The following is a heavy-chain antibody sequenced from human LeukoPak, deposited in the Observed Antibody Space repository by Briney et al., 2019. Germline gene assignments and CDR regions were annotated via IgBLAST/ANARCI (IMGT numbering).Heavy chain of an antibody. Sequence: ASVKVSCKASGYTFTRYYMHWVRQAPGQGLEWMGWINPNSGGTNYAQKFQGRVTMTRDTSISTAYMELSRLRSDDTAVYYCAREGDYYDSGGYYYVGYFQHWGQGTLVTVSS. J-gene: IGHJ1*01. CDR3: AREGDYYDSGGYYYVGYFQH. CDR2: INPNSGGT. CDR1: GYTFTRYY. V-gene: IGHV1-2*02. D-gene: IGHD3-22*01.